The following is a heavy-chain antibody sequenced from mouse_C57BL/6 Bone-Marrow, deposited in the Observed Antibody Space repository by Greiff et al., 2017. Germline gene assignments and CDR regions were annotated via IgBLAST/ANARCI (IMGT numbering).Heavy chain of an antibody. Sequence: VQLQQPGAELVMPGASVKLSCKASAYTFTSYWMHWVKQRPGQGLEWIGEIDPSDSYTNYNQKFKGKSTLTVDKSSSTAYMQLSSLTSEDSAVYYCARGHLYNGYYVDWGHGTLVTVSA. D-gene: IGHD2-3*01. J-gene: IGHJ3*01. CDR1: AYTFTSYW. CDR3: ARGHLYNGYYVD. V-gene: IGHV1-69*01. CDR2: IDPSDSYT.